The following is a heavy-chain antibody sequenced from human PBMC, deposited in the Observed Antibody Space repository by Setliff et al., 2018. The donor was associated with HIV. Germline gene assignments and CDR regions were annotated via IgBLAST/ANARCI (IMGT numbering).Heavy chain of an antibody. Sequence: PSETLSLTCSVSGGSILSSGGYFWGWIRQSPGRGLEWLGAVYFLGNRYLNPSLKSRVAVSVDTSKNHFSLRLTSVTAADTAVYYCARAPANYHDSSGFYFGGDYYFDFWGQGTLVTVSS. V-gene: IGHV4-39*02. CDR1: GGSILSSGGYF. J-gene: IGHJ4*02. CDR3: ARAPANYHDSSGFYFGGDYYFDF. D-gene: IGHD3-22*01. CDR2: VYFLGNR.